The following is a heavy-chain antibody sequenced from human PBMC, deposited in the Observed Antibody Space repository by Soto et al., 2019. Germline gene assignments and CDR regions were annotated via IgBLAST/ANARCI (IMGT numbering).Heavy chain of an antibody. D-gene: IGHD6-6*01. J-gene: IGHJ6*03. Sequence: EVQLVESGGGLVKPGGSLRLSCAASGFTFSSYSMNWVRQAPGKGLEWVSSISSSSSYIYYADSVKGRFTISRDNAKNSLYLQMNSLRAEDTAVYYCARRGEDSSSSYYYYMDVWGKGTTVTVSS. V-gene: IGHV3-21*01. CDR3: ARRGEDSSSSYYYYMDV. CDR1: GFTFSSYS. CDR2: ISSSSSYI.